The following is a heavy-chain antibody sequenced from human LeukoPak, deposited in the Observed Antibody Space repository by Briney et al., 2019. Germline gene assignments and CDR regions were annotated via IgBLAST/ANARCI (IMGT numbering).Heavy chain of an antibody. D-gene: IGHD3-10*01. CDR3: ARRRSSTLIDY. V-gene: IGHV5-51*01. Sequence: PGESLKISCKGSGXCFTSYWIAWVRQMPGKGLEWMGTIYPGDSDTTYSPSFQGQVTISADKSISTAYLQWSSLKASDTAMYFCARRRSSTLIDYWGQGTLVTVSS. CDR1: GXCFTSYW. CDR2: IYPGDSDT. J-gene: IGHJ4*02.